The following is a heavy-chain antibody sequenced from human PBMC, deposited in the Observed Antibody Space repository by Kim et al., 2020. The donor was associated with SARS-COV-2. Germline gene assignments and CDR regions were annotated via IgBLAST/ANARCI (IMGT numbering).Heavy chain of an antibody. CDR3: ARDLRYYYGMDV. V-gene: IGHV3-7*01. Sequence: GGSLRLSCAASEFTFSNYWMTWVRQAPGKGLEWVANIKQDGSQKYYVDSVKGRFTISRDNAKNSLYLQMNSLRAEDTAVYYCARDLRYYYGMDVWGQGTT. CDR1: EFTFSNYW. J-gene: IGHJ6*02. CDR2: IKQDGSQK.